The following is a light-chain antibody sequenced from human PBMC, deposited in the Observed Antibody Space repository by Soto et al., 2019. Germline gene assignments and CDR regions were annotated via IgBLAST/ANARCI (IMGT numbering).Light chain of an antibody. CDR2: DVF. CDR3: HQRSNWPLT. CDR1: QSVSRY. J-gene: IGKJ4*01. Sequence: EVVLPQSPDTLSLSPGGSATISCRASQSVSRYLAWYQQRPGQALRLLIYDVFKRATGIPARFSGSGSRTDFTLTITSLEPEDFAIYFCHQRSNWPLTFGGGTKLEI. V-gene: IGKV3-11*01.